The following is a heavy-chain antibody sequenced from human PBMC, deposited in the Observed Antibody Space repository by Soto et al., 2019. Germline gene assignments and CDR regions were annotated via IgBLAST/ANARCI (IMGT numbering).Heavy chain of an antibody. V-gene: IGHV3-30*19. D-gene: IGHD3-16*01. J-gene: IGHJ1*01. Sequence: ESGGGVVQPGTSLRVPCVGSGFTFRSYVIHWVRQAPGKGLEWVALTSYDGSDKYYDDSVRGRFTISRDNSRNTVDLQMDSLRLEDTALYYCARWGTTGGLDVWGQGTLVSV. CDR2: TSYDGSDK. CDR3: ARWGTTGGLDV. CDR1: GFTFRSYV.